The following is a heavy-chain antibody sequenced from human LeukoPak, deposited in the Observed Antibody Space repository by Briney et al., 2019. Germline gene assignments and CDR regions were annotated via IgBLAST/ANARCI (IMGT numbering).Heavy chain of an antibody. J-gene: IGHJ4*02. CDR2: ISGSGGST. D-gene: IGHD6-13*01. CDR1: GFTFSSYA. Sequence: GGSLRLSCAASGFTFSSYAMSWVRQAPGKGLEWVSAISGSGGSTYYADFVKGRFTISRDNSKNTLYLQMNSLRAEDTAVYYCAKYPSGIAAAGAEDYWGQGTLVTVSS. V-gene: IGHV3-23*01. CDR3: AKYPSGIAAAGAEDY.